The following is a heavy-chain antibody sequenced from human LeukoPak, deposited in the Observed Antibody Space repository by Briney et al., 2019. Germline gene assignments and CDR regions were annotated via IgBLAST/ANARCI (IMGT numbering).Heavy chain of an antibody. V-gene: IGHV3-23*01. Sequence: GGSLRLSCAASGFTFSRYALNWARQAPGKGLEWVSTVSVSGGSRYYADSVKGRFTISRDNSENTLYLQMNSLRAEDTAVYYCAKDVKAGSGDCYFDYWGQGTLVTVSS. J-gene: IGHJ4*02. CDR3: AKDVKAGSGDCYFDY. D-gene: IGHD2-21*01. CDR1: GFTFSRYA. CDR2: VSVSGGSR.